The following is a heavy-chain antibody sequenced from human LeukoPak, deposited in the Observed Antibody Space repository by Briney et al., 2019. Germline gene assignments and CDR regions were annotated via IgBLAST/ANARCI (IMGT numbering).Heavy chain of an antibody. CDR1: GYTFTGYY. D-gene: IGHD2-2*01. CDR3: ARNSYCSSTSCSDYYYGMDV. CDR2: INPNSGGT. J-gene: IGHJ6*02. V-gene: IGHV1-2*04. Sequence: ASVKVSCKASGYTFTGYYMHWVRQAPGQGLEWMGWINPNSGGTNYAQKFQGWVTMTRDTSISTAYMELSRLRSDDTAVYYCARNSYCSSTSCSDYYYGMDVWGQGTTVTVSS.